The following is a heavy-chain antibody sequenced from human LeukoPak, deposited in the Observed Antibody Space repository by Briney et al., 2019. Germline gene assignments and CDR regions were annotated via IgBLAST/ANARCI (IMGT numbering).Heavy chain of an antibody. V-gene: IGHV3-23*01. CDR1: GFSFGSYA. J-gene: IGHJ4*02. CDR3: AKVMGNYDFWSGNFDY. D-gene: IGHD3-3*01. CDR2: ISGSGGST. Sequence: GGSLRLSCAASGFSFGSYAMSWVRQTPGKGLEWVSAISGSGGSTYYADSVKGRFTISRDNSKNTLYLQMNSLRAEDTAVYYCAKVMGNYDFWSGNFDYWGQGTLVTVSS.